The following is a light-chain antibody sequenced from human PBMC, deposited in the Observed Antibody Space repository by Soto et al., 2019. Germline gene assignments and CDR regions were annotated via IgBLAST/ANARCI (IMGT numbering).Light chain of an antibody. CDR1: QSVSSY. Sequence: EIVLTQSPATLSLSPVERATLSCRASQSVSSYLAWYQQKPGQAPRLLIYDASNRATGIPARFSGSGSGTDFTLNTSSREHEYFANYAWQQRRNWPDTYSQGTKVDI. CDR2: DAS. J-gene: IGKJ1*01. CDR3: QQRRNWPDT. V-gene: IGKV3-11*01.